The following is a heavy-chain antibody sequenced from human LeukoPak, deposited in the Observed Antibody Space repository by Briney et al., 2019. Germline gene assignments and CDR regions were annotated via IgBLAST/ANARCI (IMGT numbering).Heavy chain of an antibody. V-gene: IGHV4-30-4*01. J-gene: IGHJ6*02. CDR1: GGSISSSDYY. CDR2: IYYSGST. Sequence: SQTLSLTCTFSGGSISSSDYYWSLIRQPPGKGLEGIGYIYYSGSTYYNPSLKSRVTISVDTSKNQFSLRLSSVTAADTAVYYCARDHGNRYYYYGMDVWGQGTTVTVSS. D-gene: IGHD1-14*01. CDR3: ARDHGNRYYYYGMDV.